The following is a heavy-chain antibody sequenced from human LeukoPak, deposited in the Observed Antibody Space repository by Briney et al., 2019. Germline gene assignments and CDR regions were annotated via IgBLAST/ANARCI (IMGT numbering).Heavy chain of an antibody. V-gene: IGHV3-23*01. CDR2: ITGSGSST. Sequence: GGSLRLSCAASGFTFTTYALSSVRQAPGKGLEWVSSITGSGSSTYYADSVKGRFTISRDSSKNTLYLQMNSLRAEDTAVYYCAKDASSSWRGGAFDIWGQGTMVTVSS. J-gene: IGHJ3*02. D-gene: IGHD6-13*01. CDR3: AKDASSSWRGGAFDI. CDR1: GFTFTTYA.